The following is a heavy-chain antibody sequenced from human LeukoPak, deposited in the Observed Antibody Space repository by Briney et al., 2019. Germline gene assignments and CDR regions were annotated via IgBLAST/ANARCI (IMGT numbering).Heavy chain of an antibody. V-gene: IGHV4-39*07. CDR1: GGSISSSSYY. CDR2: IYYTGSS. Sequence: PSETLSLTCTVSGGSISSSSYYWGWIRQPPGKGLEWIGSIYYTGSSYYNPSLKSRVTISVDTSKNQLSLKLNSVTAADTAVYYCAPGGYIGYGHAFDIWGQGTMVTVSS. D-gene: IGHD5-12*01. CDR3: APGGYIGYGHAFDI. J-gene: IGHJ3*02.